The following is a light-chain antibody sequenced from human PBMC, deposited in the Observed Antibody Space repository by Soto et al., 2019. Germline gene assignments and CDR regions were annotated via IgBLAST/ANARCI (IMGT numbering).Light chain of an antibody. Sequence: DLQMTQSPSSLSASVGDRVTITCRASQSISSYLNWYQQKPGKAPKLLIYAASSLQRGVPSRFXCRGSRTVFTLTISSLQPEDFATYYCQQSYSTPPRTFGQGTKVEIK. J-gene: IGKJ1*01. V-gene: IGKV1-39*01. CDR1: QSISSY. CDR3: QQSYSTPPRT. CDR2: AAS.